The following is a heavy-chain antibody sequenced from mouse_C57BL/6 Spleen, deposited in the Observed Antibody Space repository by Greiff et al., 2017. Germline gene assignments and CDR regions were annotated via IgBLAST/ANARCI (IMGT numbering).Heavy chain of an antibody. D-gene: IGHD1-1*01. V-gene: IGHV1-47*01. J-gene: IGHJ2*01. CDR2: FHPYNDDT. CDR1: GYTFTTYP. CDR3: ARVSSYYGSLDY. Sequence: VKLMESGAELVKPGASVKMSCKASGYTFTTYPIEWMKQNHGKSLEWIGNFHPYNDDTKYNEKFKGKATLTVEKSSSTVYLELSRLTSDDSAVYYCARVSSYYGSLDYWGQGTTLTVSS.